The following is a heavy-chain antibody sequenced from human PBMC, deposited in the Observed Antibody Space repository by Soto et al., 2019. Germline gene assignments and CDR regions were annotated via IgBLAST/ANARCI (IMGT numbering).Heavy chain of an antibody. Sequence: QVHLVESGGGVVQPGRSLRLSCAASGFTFSSYTMHWVRQAPGKWLEWVAIISYDGSNKYYADSVKGRFTISRDNSKNTLYLQMNRLRAEDTAVYYCARHTSYTNCDCGGQGTLVTVSS. D-gene: IGHD4-4*01. J-gene: IGHJ4*02. CDR3: ARHTSYTNCDC. CDR1: GFTFSSYT. V-gene: IGHV3-30*04. CDR2: ISYDGSNK.